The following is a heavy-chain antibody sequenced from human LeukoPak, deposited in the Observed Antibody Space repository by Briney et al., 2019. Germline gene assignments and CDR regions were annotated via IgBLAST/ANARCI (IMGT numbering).Heavy chain of an antibody. Sequence: PGGSLRLSCAASGFTFSSYAMHWVRQAPGKGLEWVAVISYDGSNKYYADSVKGRFTISRDNSKNTLYLQMNSLRAEDTAVYYCARDYSSGWAPSDWGQGTLVTVSS. CDR2: ISYDGSNK. CDR1: GFTFSSYA. J-gene: IGHJ4*02. CDR3: ARDYSSGWAPSD. D-gene: IGHD6-19*01. V-gene: IGHV3-30*04.